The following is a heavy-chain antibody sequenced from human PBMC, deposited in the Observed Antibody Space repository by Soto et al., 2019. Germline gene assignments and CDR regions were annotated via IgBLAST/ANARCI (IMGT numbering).Heavy chain of an antibody. CDR1: GITFSNAW. CDR3: TTTRPGTYVFDN. CDR2: IRSKTDGGTT. Sequence: EVQLVESGGGLVEPGGSLRLSCAASGITFSNAWMNWVRKAPGKGLEYIGRIRSKTDGGTTEYAAPVEGRFTVSRDDSKNTLYLQMSGLKTEDTAVYYCTTTRPGTYVFDNWGQGTLVTVSS. J-gene: IGHJ3*02. V-gene: IGHV3-15*01. D-gene: IGHD6-13*01.